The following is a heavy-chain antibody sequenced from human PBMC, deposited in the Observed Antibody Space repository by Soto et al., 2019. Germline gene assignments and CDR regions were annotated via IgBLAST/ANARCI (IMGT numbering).Heavy chain of an antibody. CDR3: ARLSSSDWFDP. D-gene: IGHD6-6*01. CDR1: GFTFSTYW. Sequence: EVQLVESGGGLVQPGGSLRLSCAASGFTFSTYWMHWVRQAPGEGLVWVSRIATEGSGTTYADSVKGRFTISRDNAKNTLYLQMNSLRAEDTAVYYCARLSSSDWFDPWGQGTLVTVSS. J-gene: IGHJ5*02. V-gene: IGHV3-74*01. CDR2: IATEGSGT.